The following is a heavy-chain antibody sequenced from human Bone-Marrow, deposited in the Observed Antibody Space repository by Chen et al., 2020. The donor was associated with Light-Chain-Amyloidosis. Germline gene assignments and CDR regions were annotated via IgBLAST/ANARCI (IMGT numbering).Heavy chain of an antibody. Sequence: EVQLLESGGGLVQPGGSLRLSCAASGFTFSSYPMSWVRQAPGKGLEWISGMMGSGSSTYYADSVKGRFTISRDNSKNTLYLQMNSLRAEDTAIYYCSREVTTNYGMDVWGQGTAVTVSS. CDR3: SREVTTNYGMDV. J-gene: IGHJ6*02. CDR1: GFTFSSYP. D-gene: IGHD3-10*01. V-gene: IGHV3-23*01. CDR2: MMGSGSST.